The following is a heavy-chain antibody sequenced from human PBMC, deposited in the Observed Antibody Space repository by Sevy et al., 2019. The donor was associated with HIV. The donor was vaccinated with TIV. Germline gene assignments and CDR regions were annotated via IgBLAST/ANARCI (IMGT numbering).Heavy chain of an antibody. D-gene: IGHD6-13*01. Sequence: GGSLRLSCAASGFTFSNYAMHWVRQAPGKGLEWVAVISYDGSNKYYAHSVKGRSTISRDNSKNTLFLQMKSLRAGDTAIYYCAREAAEGPYSSSWYSNWFDPWGQGTLVTVSS. CDR2: ISYDGSNK. V-gene: IGHV3-30*04. J-gene: IGHJ5*02. CDR3: AREAAEGPYSSSWYSNWFDP. CDR1: GFTFSNYA.